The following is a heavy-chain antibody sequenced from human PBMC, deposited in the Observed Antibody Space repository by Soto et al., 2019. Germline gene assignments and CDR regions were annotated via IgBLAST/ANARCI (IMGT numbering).Heavy chain of an antibody. CDR3: ARGYGGPIGWFDP. J-gene: IGHJ5*02. V-gene: IGHV1-3*01. CDR1: GYTFTSYA. CDR2: INAGNGNT. Sequence: QVQLVQSGAEVKKPGASVKVSCKASGYTFTSYAMHWVRQAPGQRLEWMGWINAGNGNTKYSQKFQGRVTITRDTSASTAYMELSSLRAEDTAVYYCARGYGGPIGWFDPWGQGTLVTVSS. D-gene: IGHD3-16*01.